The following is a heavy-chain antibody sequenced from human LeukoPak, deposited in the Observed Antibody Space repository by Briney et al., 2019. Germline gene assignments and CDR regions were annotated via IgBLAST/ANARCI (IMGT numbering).Heavy chain of an antibody. Sequence: PSETLSLTCTVSGGSISSYYWSWIRQPPGKGLEWIGYIYCSGSTNYNPSLKGRVTISVDTSKNQFSLKLSSVTAADTAVYYCAGASYDSSGVHWGQGTLVTVSS. CDR1: GGSISSYY. V-gene: IGHV4-59*01. D-gene: IGHD3-22*01. CDR3: AGASYDSSGVH. J-gene: IGHJ4*02. CDR2: IYCSGST.